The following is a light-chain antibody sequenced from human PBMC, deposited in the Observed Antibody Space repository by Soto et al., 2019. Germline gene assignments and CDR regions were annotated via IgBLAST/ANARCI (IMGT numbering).Light chain of an antibody. CDR3: SSYTSSSTLVV. J-gene: IGLJ2*01. V-gene: IGLV2-14*01. Sequence: QSALTQPASVSGSPGQSVTISCTGTRSDVGGYNYVSWYQQYPGKAPKLMIYEVSNRPSGVSNRFSGSKSGNTASLTISGLQAEDEADYYCSSYTSSSTLVVFGGRTKLTVL. CDR1: RSDVGGYNY. CDR2: EVS.